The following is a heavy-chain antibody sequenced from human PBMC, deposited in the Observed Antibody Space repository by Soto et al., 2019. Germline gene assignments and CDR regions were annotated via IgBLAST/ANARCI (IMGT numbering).Heavy chain of an antibody. J-gene: IGHJ4*01. D-gene: IGHD6-19*01. CDR2: IKEDGSEK. CDR3: ARVAYSFGWIFDY. V-gene: IGHV3-7*01. CDR1: AFTFSSYW. Sequence: PGGSLRLSCGASAFTFSSYWMSWVRQAPGKGLEWVANIKEDGSEKYYVDSVKGRFTISRDNAKNSLYLQMNSLRADDTAVYFCARVAYSFGWIFDYWGQGILVTVSS.